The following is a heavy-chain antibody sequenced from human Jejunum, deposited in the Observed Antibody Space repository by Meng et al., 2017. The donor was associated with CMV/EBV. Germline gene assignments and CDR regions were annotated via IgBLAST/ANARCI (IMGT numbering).Heavy chain of an antibody. V-gene: IGHV4-4*02. D-gene: IGHD2-2*02. CDR3: ARSRCTRTSCYTGTFDY. CDR1: DSIRTLHW. CDR2: VSPTEST. Sequence: DSIRTLHWWSWVRQPPGKGLEWIGEVSPTESTNYNPSLKSRVTISGDRSKNQFYLKVNSVTAADTAVYYCARSRCTRTSCYTGTFDYWGQGTLVTVSS. J-gene: IGHJ4*02.